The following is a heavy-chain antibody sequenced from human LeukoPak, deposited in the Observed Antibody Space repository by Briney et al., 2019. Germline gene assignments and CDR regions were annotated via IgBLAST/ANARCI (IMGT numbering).Heavy chain of an antibody. CDR1: GGSISSSPYY. Sequence: SETLSLTCTVSGGSISSSPYYWGWIRQPPGKGLEWIGNIYYSGSAYYNPSLKSRVIISVDTSKNQFSLKLSSVTAADTAVYYCARVGRGQQLPWGAFDIWGQGTMVTVSS. CDR3: ARVGRGQQLPWGAFDI. V-gene: IGHV4-39*07. CDR2: IYYSGSA. D-gene: IGHD6-13*01. J-gene: IGHJ3*02.